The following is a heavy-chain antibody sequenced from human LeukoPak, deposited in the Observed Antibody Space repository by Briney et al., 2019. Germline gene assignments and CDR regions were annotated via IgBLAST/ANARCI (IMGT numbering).Heavy chain of an antibody. V-gene: IGHV3-64D*06. Sequence: QPGGSLRLSCSASGFTFSSYAMHWVRQAPGKGLEYVSAISSNGGSTYYADSVKGRFTISRDNSKNTLYPQMISLRAEDKAVYYCVKGLYSYGPDAFDIWGQGTMVTVSS. CDR3: VKGLYSYGPDAFDI. D-gene: IGHD5-18*01. CDR2: ISSNGGST. J-gene: IGHJ3*02. CDR1: GFTFSSYA.